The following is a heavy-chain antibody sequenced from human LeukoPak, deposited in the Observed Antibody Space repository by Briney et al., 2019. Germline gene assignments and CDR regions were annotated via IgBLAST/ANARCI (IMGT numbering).Heavy chain of an antibody. Sequence: SETLSLTCTVSGGSISSYYWSWIRQPAGKGLEWIGRIYTSGSTNYNPSLKSRVTISLDTSKNQFSLMLSPVTAADTAVYYCARYIPAAKGMFDYWGQGTLVTVSS. J-gene: IGHJ4*02. CDR2: IYTSGST. V-gene: IGHV4-4*07. CDR1: GGSISSYY. CDR3: ARYIPAAKGMFDY. D-gene: IGHD2-2*01.